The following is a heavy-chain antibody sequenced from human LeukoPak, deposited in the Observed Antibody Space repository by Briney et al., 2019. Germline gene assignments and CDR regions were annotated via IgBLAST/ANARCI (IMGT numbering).Heavy chain of an antibody. CDR1: GGTFSNYA. J-gene: IGHJ4*02. Sequence: ASVKVSCKASGGTFSNYAISWVRQAPGQGLEWMGRIIPILGIANYAQKFQGRVTITADRSTSTAYMELSSLRSEDTAVYYCARDRNRLLQDYWGQGTLVTVSS. CDR3: ARDRNRLLQDY. V-gene: IGHV1-69*04. CDR2: IIPILGIA. D-gene: IGHD2-15*01.